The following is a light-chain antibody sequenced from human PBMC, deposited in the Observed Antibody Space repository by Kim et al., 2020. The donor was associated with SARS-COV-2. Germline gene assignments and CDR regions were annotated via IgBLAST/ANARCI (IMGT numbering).Light chain of an antibody. CDR3: QQTYSIPT. V-gene: IGKV1-39*01. CDR2: GAS. J-gene: IGKJ1*01. Sequence: DVQMTQSPLSLSASVGDTVTITCRASQTVGSHLNWFQQKPGKVPKLLIFGASNLQRGAPSRFSGSGSGTDFTLTISSLQPEDLVTYYCQQTYSIPTFGPGTKVDIK. CDR1: QTVGSH.